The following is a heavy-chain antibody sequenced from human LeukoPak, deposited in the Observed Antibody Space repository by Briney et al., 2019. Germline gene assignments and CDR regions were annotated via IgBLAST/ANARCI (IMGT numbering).Heavy chain of an antibody. J-gene: IGHJ4*02. CDR2: ISSSSSTI. Sequence: GGSLRLSCAASGFTLSSYSMNWVRQAPGKGLERVSYISSSSSTIYYADSVKGRFTISRDNAKNSLYLQMNSLRDEDTAVYYCAREEWLVRRGFDYWGQGTLVTVSS. D-gene: IGHD6-19*01. CDR1: GFTLSSYS. V-gene: IGHV3-48*02. CDR3: AREEWLVRRGFDY.